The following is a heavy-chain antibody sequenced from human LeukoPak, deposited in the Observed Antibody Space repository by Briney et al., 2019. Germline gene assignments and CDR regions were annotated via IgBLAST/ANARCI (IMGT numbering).Heavy chain of an antibody. CDR3: ARHQPLGYCSSTTCFAFYF. D-gene: IGHD2-2*01. J-gene: IGHJ4*02. Sequence: PGGSLRLSCAASGFTFNAYVMNWVRQAPGKGLEWVADISGSGSGTYYADSVKGRFTISRDNSINTLYLQLNSLTADDTAVYYCARHQPLGYCSSTTCFAFYFWGQGTLVTVSS. CDR2: ISGSGSGT. V-gene: IGHV3-23*01. CDR1: GFTFNAYV.